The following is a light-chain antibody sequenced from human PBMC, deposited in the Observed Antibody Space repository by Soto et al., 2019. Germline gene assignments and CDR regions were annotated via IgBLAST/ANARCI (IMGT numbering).Light chain of an antibody. CDR1: SSNIGSNT. Sequence: QPVLTQPPSASGTPGQRVTISCSGSSSNIGSNTVNWYQQLPGTAPKLRIYSNNQRPSGVPDRFSGSKSGTSASLAISGLQSEDEADYYCAAWDDSLNGPVFGGGTQLTVL. CDR3: AAWDDSLNGPV. V-gene: IGLV1-44*01. J-gene: IGLJ2*01. CDR2: SNN.